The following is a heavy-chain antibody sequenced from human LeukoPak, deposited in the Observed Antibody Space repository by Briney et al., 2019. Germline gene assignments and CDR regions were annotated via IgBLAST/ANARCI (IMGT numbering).Heavy chain of an antibody. Sequence: AASVKVSCKASGYTFINYYIHWVRQAPGQGFEWVGWINPNSGDANYAQNFQGWVAMTRATSITTAYMELNRLKSDDTAVYYCARDDYDSSGYYPDYWGQGTLVTVSS. V-gene: IGHV1-2*04. CDR2: INPNSGDA. CDR1: GYTFINYY. CDR3: ARDDYDSSGYYPDY. D-gene: IGHD3-22*01. J-gene: IGHJ4*02.